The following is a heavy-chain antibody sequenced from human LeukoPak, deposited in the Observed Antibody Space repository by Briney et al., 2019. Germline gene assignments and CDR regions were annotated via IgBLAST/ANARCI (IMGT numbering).Heavy chain of an antibody. V-gene: IGHV1-24*01. J-gene: IGHJ1*01. CDR2: FDPEDGET. CDR3: ATQSLLAGVPYGYFQF. Sequence: GASVKVSCKVSGYTLTELSMHWVRQAPGKGLEWMGGFDPEDGETIYAQKFQGRVTMTEDTSTDTAYMELSSLRSEDTAVYFCATQSLLAGVPYGYFQFWGPGTLVTVSS. CDR1: GYTLTELS. D-gene: IGHD3-10*01.